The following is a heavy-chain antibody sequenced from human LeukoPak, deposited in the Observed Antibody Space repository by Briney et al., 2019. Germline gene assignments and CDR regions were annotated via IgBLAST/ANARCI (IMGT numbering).Heavy chain of an antibody. CDR2: ISYDGSNK. Sequence: GGSLRLSCAASGFTFSSYGMHWVRQAPGKGLEWVAVISYDGSNKYYADSVKGRFTISRDNSKNTLYLQMNSLRAEDTAVYYCARVKYGSGTQGKVADYWGQGTLVTVSS. D-gene: IGHD3-10*01. CDR3: ARVKYGSGTQGKVADY. CDR1: GFTFSSYG. V-gene: IGHV3-30*03. J-gene: IGHJ4*02.